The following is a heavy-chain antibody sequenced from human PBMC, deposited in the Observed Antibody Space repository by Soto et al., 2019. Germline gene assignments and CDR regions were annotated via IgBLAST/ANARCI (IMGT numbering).Heavy chain of an antibody. CDR3: ATNRGYGTQFDY. J-gene: IGHJ4*02. CDR1: GYPFTTYH. Sequence: ASVKVSCKASGYPFTTYHLHWVRQAPGQGLEWMGIVYVTGTGTRSAQKFQGRLTMTRDRSTSTVYMELSRLRSDDTAVYSCATNRGYGTQFDYWGQGTLVTVSS. V-gene: IGHV1-46*01. CDR2: VYVTGTGT. D-gene: IGHD5-12*01.